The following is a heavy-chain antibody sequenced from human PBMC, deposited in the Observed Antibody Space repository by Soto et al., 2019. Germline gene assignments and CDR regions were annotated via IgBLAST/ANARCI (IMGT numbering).Heavy chain of an antibody. J-gene: IGHJ4*02. CDR3: ASIAAGDY. D-gene: IGHD2-15*01. V-gene: IGHV4-39*01. CDR1: GGSISSSSYY. CDR2: IYYSGST. Sequence: SETLSLTCTVSGGSISSSSYYWGWIRQPPGKGLGWIGSIYYSGSTYYNPSLKSRVTISVDTSKNQFSLKLSSVTAADTAVYYCASIAAGDYWGQGTLVTVSS.